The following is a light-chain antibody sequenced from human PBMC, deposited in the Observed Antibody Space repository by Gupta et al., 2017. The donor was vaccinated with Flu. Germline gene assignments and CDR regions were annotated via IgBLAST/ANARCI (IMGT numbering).Light chain of an antibody. V-gene: IGKV3-11*01. CDR1: QGVTNG. Sequence: EIVLTQSPDTLSLSPGERATLSCRASQGVTNGLAWYQQKPGQAPRILIYDAYNRATGIPARFSGSGSGTDFTLTSRSREDEDFDSYDSQEHRSWLFGGGTKVEIK. J-gene: IGKJ4*01. CDR3: QEHRSWL. CDR2: DAY.